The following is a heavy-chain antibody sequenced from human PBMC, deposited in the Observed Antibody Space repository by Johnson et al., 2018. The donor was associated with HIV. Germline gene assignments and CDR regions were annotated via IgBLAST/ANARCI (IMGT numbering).Heavy chain of an antibody. Sequence: QVQLVESGGGVVQPGRSLRLSCAASGFTFSSYAMHWVRQAPGKGLEWVAVISYDGSNKYYADSVKGRFTISRDNSKNSLYLPMNSLRAEDTAVYYCARNQWIELWRDAFDIWGQGTMVTVSS. D-gene: IGHD5-18*01. V-gene: IGHV3-30-3*01. CDR3: ARNQWIELWRDAFDI. J-gene: IGHJ3*02. CDR2: ISYDGSNK. CDR1: GFTFSSYA.